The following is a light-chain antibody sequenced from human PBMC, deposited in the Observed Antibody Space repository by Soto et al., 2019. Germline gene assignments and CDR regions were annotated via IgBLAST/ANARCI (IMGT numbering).Light chain of an antibody. CDR2: DAA. V-gene: IGKV1-5*01. CDR3: QQYGTSPLT. CDR1: QSISSW. J-gene: IGKJ3*01. Sequence: DIQMTQSPSTLSASVGDRVTITCRASQSISSWLAWYQQKPGKAPKLLIYDAATRASAVPDRFSGSGSGADFTLTITGLEPEDFAVYYCQQYGTSPLTFGPGTRVD.